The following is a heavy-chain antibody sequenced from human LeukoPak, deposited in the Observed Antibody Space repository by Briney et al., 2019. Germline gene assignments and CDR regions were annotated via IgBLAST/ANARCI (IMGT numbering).Heavy chain of an antibody. J-gene: IGHJ4*02. D-gene: IGHD2-15*01. CDR2: IKNKNTGETT. CDR3: TRAIGGGRDPDFDY. Sequence: GGSLRLSCAASGFTFSDAWMSWVRQAPGKGLEWVGRIKNKNTGETTDYAAPVKGRFTISRDDSKNTLYLQMNSLKSEDTAVYYCTRAIGGGRDPDFDYWGQGTLVTVSS. CDR1: GFTFSDAW. V-gene: IGHV3-15*01.